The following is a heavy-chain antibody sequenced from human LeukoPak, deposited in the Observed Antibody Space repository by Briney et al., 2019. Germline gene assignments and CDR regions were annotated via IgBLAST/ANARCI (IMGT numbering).Heavy chain of an antibody. D-gene: IGHD3-3*01. CDR2: INHSGST. J-gene: IGHJ4*02. Sequence: SETLSLTCAVYGGSFSGYYWSWIRQPPGKGLEWIGEINHSGSTNYNPSLKSRVTISVDTSKNQFSLKLSSVTAADTAVYYCARNSRYYDFWSGYSFDYWGQGTLVTVSS. V-gene: IGHV4-34*01. CDR1: GGSFSGYY. CDR3: ARNSRYYDFWSGYSFDY.